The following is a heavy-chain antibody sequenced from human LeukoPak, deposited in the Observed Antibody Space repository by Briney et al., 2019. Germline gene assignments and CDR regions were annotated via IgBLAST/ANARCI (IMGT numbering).Heavy chain of an antibody. D-gene: IGHD3-22*01. CDR3: AAELNYYYDSSGYYLDAFDI. CDR2: IVVGSGNT. CDR1: GFTFSTSG. Sequence: ASVKVSCKTSGFTFSTSGIQWVRQARGQRLGWIGWIVVGSGNTKYAQKFQERVTITRDMFTSTAYMELSSLRSEDTAVYYCAAELNYYYDSSGYYLDAFDIWGQGTMVTVSS. J-gene: IGHJ3*02. V-gene: IGHV1-58*02.